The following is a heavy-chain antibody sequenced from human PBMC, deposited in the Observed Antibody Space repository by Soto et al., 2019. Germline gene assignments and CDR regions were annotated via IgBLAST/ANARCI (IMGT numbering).Heavy chain of an antibody. V-gene: IGHV3-7*03. CDR2: IDPDGRVG. CDR3: AGWGGHDSNY. J-gene: IGHJ4*02. D-gene: IGHD3-16*01. Sequence: EVQLLGSGGGLVQPGGSLRLSCVASGFRFSSYWMNWVRQAPGMGLEWVANIDPDGRVGSYVDSVKGRFTTSRDNAKNSLYLQMNSLGADDTAVYFCAGWGGHDSNYRGQGILVTVSS. CDR1: GFRFSSYW.